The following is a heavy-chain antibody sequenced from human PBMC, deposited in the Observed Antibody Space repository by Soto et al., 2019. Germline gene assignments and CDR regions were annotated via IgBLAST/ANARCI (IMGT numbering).Heavy chain of an antibody. J-gene: IGHJ6*02. Sequence: PGGSLRLSCAASGFTFSSYEMNWVRQAPGKGLEWVSYISSSGSTIYYADSVKGRFTISRDNAKNSLYLQMNSLRAEDTAVYYCARTPYYDFWSGYYSYYHYGMDVWGQGTTVTVSS. V-gene: IGHV3-48*03. CDR3: ARTPYYDFWSGYYSYYHYGMDV. CDR1: GFTFSSYE. CDR2: ISSSGSTI. D-gene: IGHD3-3*01.